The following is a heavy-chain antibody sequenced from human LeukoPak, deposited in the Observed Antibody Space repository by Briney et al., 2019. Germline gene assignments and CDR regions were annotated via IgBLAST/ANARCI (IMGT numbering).Heavy chain of an antibody. D-gene: IGHD5-18*01. Sequence: GASVKVSCKASGYTFTGYYMHWVRQAPGQGLEWMGWINPNSGGTNYAQKFQGRVTITADKSTSTAYMELSSLRSEDTAVYYCARGYSYGNVQFFDYWGQGTLVTVSS. CDR3: ARGYSYGNVQFFDY. J-gene: IGHJ4*02. CDR1: GYTFTGYY. V-gene: IGHV1-2*02. CDR2: INPNSGGT.